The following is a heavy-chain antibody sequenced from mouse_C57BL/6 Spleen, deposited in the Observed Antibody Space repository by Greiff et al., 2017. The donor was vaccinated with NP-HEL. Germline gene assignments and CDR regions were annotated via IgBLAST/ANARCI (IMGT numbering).Heavy chain of an antibody. CDR1: GFTFSDYG. CDR2: ISSGSSTI. D-gene: IGHD3-2*02. J-gene: IGHJ3*01. Sequence: EVQLVESGGGLVKPGGSLKLSCAASGFTFSDYGMHWVRQAPEKGLEWVAYISSGSSTIYYADTVKGRFTISRDNAKNTLFLQMTRLRSEDTARDYGARPGSAGYEAWFAYWGKGTLGTVSA. V-gene: IGHV5-17*01. CDR3: ARPGSAGYEAWFAY.